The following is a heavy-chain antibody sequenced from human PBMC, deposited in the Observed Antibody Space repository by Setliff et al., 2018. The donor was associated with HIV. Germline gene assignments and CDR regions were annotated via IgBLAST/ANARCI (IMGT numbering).Heavy chain of an antibody. CDR2: IHPRDSEA. V-gene: IGHV5-51*01. Sequence: GESLKISCKGSGYSFTSYWIGWVRQMPGKGLEWMGIIHPRDSEARYSPSFQGQVTISADKSISTAYLQWSSLKASDTAMYYCASLQADAVDVWGQGTTVTVSS. CDR1: GYSFTSYW. CDR3: ASLQADAVDV. J-gene: IGHJ6*02.